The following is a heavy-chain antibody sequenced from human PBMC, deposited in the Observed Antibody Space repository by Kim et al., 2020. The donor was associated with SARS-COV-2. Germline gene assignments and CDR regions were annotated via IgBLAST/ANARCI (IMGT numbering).Heavy chain of an antibody. Sequence: GGSLRLSCAASGFTFSTYSMNWVRQAPGKGLEWVSSIGSDTASIFYADSVRGRFTISRDNDKNSLYLQMNSLRVEDTAVYYCARWDYSSSWFVDYWGQGTPITVSS. J-gene: IGHJ4*02. CDR1: GFTFSTYS. V-gene: IGHV3-21*01. CDR2: IGSDTASI. CDR3: ARWDYSSSWFVDY. D-gene: IGHD6-13*01.